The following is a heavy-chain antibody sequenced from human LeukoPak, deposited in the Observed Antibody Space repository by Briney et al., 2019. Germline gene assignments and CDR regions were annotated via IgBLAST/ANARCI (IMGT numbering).Heavy chain of an antibody. J-gene: IGHJ4*02. CDR1: GFTFSSYA. CDR3: AKPTYDILTGYLYYFDY. Sequence: PGGSLRLSCAASGFTFSSYAMSWVRQAPGKGLGWVSAISGSGGSTYYADSVKGRFTISRDNSKNTLYLQMNSLRAEDTAVYYCAKPTYDILTGYLYYFDYWGQGTLVTVSS. V-gene: IGHV3-23*01. D-gene: IGHD3-9*01. CDR2: ISGSGGST.